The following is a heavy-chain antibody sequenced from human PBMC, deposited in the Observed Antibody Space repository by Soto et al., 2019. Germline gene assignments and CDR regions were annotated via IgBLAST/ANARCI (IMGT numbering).Heavy chain of an antibody. J-gene: IGHJ4*02. V-gene: IGHV3-48*01. Sequence: GGSLRLSCAASGFTFSSYSMNWVRQAPGKGLEWVSYISSSSSTIYYADSVKGRFTISRDNAKNSLYLQMNSLRAEDTAVYYCAREINIVATIGVDYWGQGTLVTVSS. CDR3: AREINIVATIGVDY. CDR2: ISSSSSTI. D-gene: IGHD5-12*01. CDR1: GFTFSSYS.